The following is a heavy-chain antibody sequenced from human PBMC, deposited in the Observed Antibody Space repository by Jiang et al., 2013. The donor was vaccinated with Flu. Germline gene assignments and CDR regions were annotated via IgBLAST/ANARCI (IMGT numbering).Heavy chain of an antibody. V-gene: IGHV2-70*01. Sequence: TQTLTLTCTFSGFSLRTNTMCVSWIRQPPGKALEWLALVDYNDDKFYSTSLKNRLTISTDTSKNQVVLTMTNMDPVDTATYYCARCYRSVLRFGRDYSRIDPWGQGTLVTVSS. D-gene: IGHD3-16*02. CDR3: ARCYRSVLRFGRDYSRIDP. CDR1: GFSLRTNTMC. CDR2: VDYNDDK. J-gene: IGHJ5*02.